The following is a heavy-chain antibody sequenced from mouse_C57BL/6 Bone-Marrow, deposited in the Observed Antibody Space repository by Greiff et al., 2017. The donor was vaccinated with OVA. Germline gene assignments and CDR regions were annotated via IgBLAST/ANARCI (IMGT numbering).Heavy chain of an antibody. CDR3: ASHIYYYGADY. J-gene: IGHJ2*01. V-gene: IGHV5-2*01. CDR1: EYEFPSHD. CDR2: INSDGGST. D-gene: IGHD1-1*01. Sequence: EVKLVESGGGLVQPGESLKLSCESNEYEFPSHDMSWVRQTPEKRLELVAAINSDGGSTYYPDTMERRFIITRDNTKKTLYLQMSSLRSEDTALYYCASHIYYYGADYWGQGTTLTVSS.